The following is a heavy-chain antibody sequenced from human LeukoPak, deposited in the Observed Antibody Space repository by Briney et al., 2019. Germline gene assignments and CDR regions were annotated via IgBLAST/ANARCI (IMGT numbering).Heavy chain of an antibody. CDR2: ISYDGSNK. CDR3: ARAPAYYYAPLDY. Sequence: PGGSLRLSCAASGFTFSSYSMIWVRQAPGRGLEWVAVISYDGSNKYYADSVKGRFTISRDNSKNTLYLQMNSLRAEDTAVYYCARAPAYYYAPLDYWGQGTLVTVSS. J-gene: IGHJ4*02. V-gene: IGHV3-30*03. CDR1: GFTFSSYS. D-gene: IGHD3-10*01.